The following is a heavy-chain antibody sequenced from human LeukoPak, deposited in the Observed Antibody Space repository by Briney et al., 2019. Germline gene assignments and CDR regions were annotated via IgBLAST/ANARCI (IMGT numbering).Heavy chain of an antibody. J-gene: IGHJ4*02. CDR1: GFTFSSYG. D-gene: IGHD3-16*02. Sequence: GGSLRLSCAASGFTFSSYGMNWVRQAPGKGLEWVAFIRYDGSNKYYADSVKGRFTISRDNSKNTLYLQMNSLRAEDTAVYYCAKEPIYDYVWGSYRSSPDYWGQGTLVTVSS. V-gene: IGHV3-30*02. CDR2: IRYDGSNK. CDR3: AKEPIYDYVWGSYRSSPDY.